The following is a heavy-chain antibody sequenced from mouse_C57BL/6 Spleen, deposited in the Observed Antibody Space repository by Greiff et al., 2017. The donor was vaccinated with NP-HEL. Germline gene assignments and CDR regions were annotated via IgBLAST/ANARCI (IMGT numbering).Heavy chain of an antibody. D-gene: IGHD2-3*01. CDR2: ISYDGSN. V-gene: IGHV3-6*01. CDR3: AREWLLRYFDV. CDR1: GYSITSGYY. Sequence: DVKLQESGPGLVKPSQSLSLTCSVTGYSITSGYYWNWIRQFPGNKLEWMGYISYDGSNNYNPSLKNRISITRDTSKNQFFLKLNSVTTEDTATYYCAREWLLRYFDVWGTGTTVTVSS. J-gene: IGHJ1*03.